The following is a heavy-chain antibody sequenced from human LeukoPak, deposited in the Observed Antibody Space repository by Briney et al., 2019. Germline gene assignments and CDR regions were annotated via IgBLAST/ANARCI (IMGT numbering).Heavy chain of an antibody. D-gene: IGHD6-13*01. CDR2: ISAYNGNT. Sequence: GASVKVSCKASGYTFTSYGISWVRQAPGQGLEWMGWISAYNGNTNYAQKFQGRVTMTRDTSISTAYMELSRLRSDDTAVYYCARGVRVAAAGTVGLSIDYWGQGTLVTVSS. V-gene: IGHV1-18*01. J-gene: IGHJ4*02. CDR3: ARGVRVAAAGTVGLSIDY. CDR1: GYTFTSYG.